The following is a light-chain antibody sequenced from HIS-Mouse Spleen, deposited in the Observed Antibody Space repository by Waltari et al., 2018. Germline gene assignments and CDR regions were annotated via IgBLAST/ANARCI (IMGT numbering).Light chain of an antibody. Sequence: QSVLTQPPSASGTPGQRVPISCSGSSSNIGSNTVNWYQQPPGTAPKLLIYSNNQRPSGVPDRFSGSKSGTSASLAISGLQSEDEADYYCAAWDDSLNAVVFGGGTKLTVL. CDR2: SNN. J-gene: IGLJ2*01. V-gene: IGLV1-44*01. CDR1: SSNIGSNT. CDR3: AAWDDSLNAVV.